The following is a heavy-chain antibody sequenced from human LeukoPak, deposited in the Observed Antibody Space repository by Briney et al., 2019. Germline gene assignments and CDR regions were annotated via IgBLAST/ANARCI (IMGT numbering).Heavy chain of an antibody. Sequence: TSETLSLTCTVSGDSIGSYYWTWIRQPAGKGLDWIGRTYTSGTTNYNPSLKSRVTISVDKSKNQFSLNLSSVTAADTAVYYCERDLPNLAGILDYWGQGTLVTVSS. D-gene: IGHD6-19*01. J-gene: IGHJ4*02. CDR2: TYTSGTT. V-gene: IGHV4-4*07. CDR1: GDSIGSYY. CDR3: ERDLPNLAGILDY.